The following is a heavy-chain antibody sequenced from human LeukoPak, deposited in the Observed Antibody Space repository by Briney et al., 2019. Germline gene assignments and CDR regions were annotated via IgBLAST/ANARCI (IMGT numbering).Heavy chain of an antibody. CDR3: AREGSRRLYMDV. D-gene: IGHD1-26*01. CDR2: IYARGNT. V-gene: IGHV4-4*07. Sequence: PSETLSLTCTVSGGSISNYYWSWIRQPAGKGLEWIGLIYARGNTNYNPSLKSRVTMSIDTSKNQFSLKLTSVTAADTAVYSCAREGSRRLYMDVWGKGTTVTVSS. CDR1: GGSISNYY. J-gene: IGHJ6*03.